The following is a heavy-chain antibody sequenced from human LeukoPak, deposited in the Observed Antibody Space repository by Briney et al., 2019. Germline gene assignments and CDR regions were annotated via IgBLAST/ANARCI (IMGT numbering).Heavy chain of an antibody. D-gene: IGHD5-12*01. J-gene: IGHJ5*02. CDR1: GGSISSYY. V-gene: IGHV4-59*01. Sequence: SETLSLTCTVSGGSISSYYWSWIRQPPGKGLEWIGYIYYSGSTNYNPSLKSRVTISVDTSKNQFSLKLSSVTAADTAVYYCARDGLEPYSGYDRDNWFDPWGQGTLVTVSS. CDR2: IYYSGST. CDR3: ARDGLEPYSGYDRDNWFDP.